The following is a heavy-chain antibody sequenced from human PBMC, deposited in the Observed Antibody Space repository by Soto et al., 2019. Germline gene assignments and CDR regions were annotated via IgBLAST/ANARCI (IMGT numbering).Heavy chain of an antibody. CDR1: GFTFNSYW. V-gene: IGHV3-7*03. D-gene: IGHD2-21*02. CDR2: INHDGSDK. J-gene: IGHJ1*01. CDR3: TTLSWDASDWH. Sequence: EVQVMESGGGFVQPGGSLRLSCVTSGFTFNSYWMSWVRQTPGQGLECGARINHDGSDKNYVDSVKGRFTISRDNAKNSLFLQMNSLRADDTAVYYCTTLSWDASDWHWGLGALVTVSS.